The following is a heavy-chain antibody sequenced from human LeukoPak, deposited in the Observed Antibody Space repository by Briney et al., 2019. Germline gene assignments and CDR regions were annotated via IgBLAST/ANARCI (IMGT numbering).Heavy chain of an antibody. CDR1: GYTFTGYY. V-gene: IGHV1-2*02. CDR3: ARGFYDGSGSYE. J-gene: IGHJ4*02. D-gene: IGHD3-10*01. CDR2: INPNSGGT. Sequence: ASVKVSCKASGYTFTGYYMHWVRQAPGQGLEWMGWINPNSGGTNYAQKFQGRVTMTRNTSISTAYMELSSLRSEDTAVYYCARGFYDGSGSYEWGQGTLVTVSS.